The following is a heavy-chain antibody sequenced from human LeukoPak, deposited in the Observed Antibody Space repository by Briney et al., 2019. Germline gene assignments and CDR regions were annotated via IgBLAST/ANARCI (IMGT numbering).Heavy chain of an antibody. CDR3: AKDSSYGYDVDYYYYMDV. Sequence: PGGSLRLSCAASGFTFSSYAMSWVRQAPGKGLEWVSVISGSGGSTYYADSVKGRFTISRDNSKNTLYLQMNSLRAEDTAVYYCAKDSSYGYDVDYYYYMDVWGKGTTVTVSS. J-gene: IGHJ6*03. CDR1: GFTFSSYA. D-gene: IGHD5-18*01. CDR2: ISGSGGST. V-gene: IGHV3-23*01.